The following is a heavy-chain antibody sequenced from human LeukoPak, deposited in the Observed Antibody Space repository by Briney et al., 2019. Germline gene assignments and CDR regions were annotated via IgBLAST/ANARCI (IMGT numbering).Heavy chain of an antibody. D-gene: IGHD3-10*01. V-gene: IGHV5-51*01. Sequence: GASLKISCKGSGYSFTSYWIGWVRQMPGTGLEWMGIIYPGDSDTRYSPSFQGQVTISADKSISTAYLQWSSLKASDTAMYYCARQYYYGSGSSAVGYWGQGTLVTVSS. CDR1: GYSFTSYW. CDR2: IYPGDSDT. J-gene: IGHJ4*02. CDR3: ARQYYYGSGSSAVGY.